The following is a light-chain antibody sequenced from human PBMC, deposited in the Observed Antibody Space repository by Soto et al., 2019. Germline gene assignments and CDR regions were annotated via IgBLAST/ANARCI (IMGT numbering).Light chain of an antibody. Sequence: QLVLTQSPSASASLGDSVKLTCTLTSGLSSHAIAWHQQRPEKGPRYLMKVHRDGSHSKGDGIPYRFTGSSSGAARYLSISSLQSEDEADYYCQTWSSGTGWVFGGGTKLTVL. CDR2: VHRDGSH. V-gene: IGLV4-69*02. CDR1: SGLSSHA. J-gene: IGLJ3*02. CDR3: QTWSSGTGWV.